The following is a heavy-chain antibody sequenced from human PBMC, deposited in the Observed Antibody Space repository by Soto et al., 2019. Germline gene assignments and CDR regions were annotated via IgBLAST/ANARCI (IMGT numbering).Heavy chain of an antibody. Sequence: QVQLVQSGGDVKKPGASVKVACKASGYSFTSYGVSWVRQATGQGLEWMGWISEYNVNTNYAQKLQGRVTMTTDTSTSTAYMELRSLRSEDTAVYYCARDYEAYSSSSGEFDPWGQGTLVTVSS. D-gene: IGHD6-6*01. CDR1: GYSFTSYG. V-gene: IGHV1-18*01. CDR2: ISEYNVNT. J-gene: IGHJ5*02. CDR3: ARDYEAYSSSSGEFDP.